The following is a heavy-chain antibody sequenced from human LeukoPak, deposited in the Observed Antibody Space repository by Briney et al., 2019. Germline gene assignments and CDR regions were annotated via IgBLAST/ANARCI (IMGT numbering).Heavy chain of an antibody. Sequence: ASVRFSCTASGGTFSSYAISWVRQAPGQGLEWIGGIIPICGTANYAQKFQGRVTITADESTSTAYMELSSLRSEDTAVYYCARSYDYVWGSYRYIGYFDYWGQGTLVTVSS. D-gene: IGHD3-16*02. V-gene: IGHV1-69*13. CDR3: ARSYDYVWGSYRYIGYFDY. CDR1: GGTFSSYA. CDR2: IIPICGTA. J-gene: IGHJ4*02.